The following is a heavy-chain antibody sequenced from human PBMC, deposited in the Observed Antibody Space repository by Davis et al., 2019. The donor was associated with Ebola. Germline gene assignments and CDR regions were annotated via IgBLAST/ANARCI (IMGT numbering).Heavy chain of an antibody. Sequence: PGGSLRLSCATSEFIFSSYAMSWVRQAPGKGLEWVSSISGSGESTYYADSVKGRFTISRDNSKNTLYFQMDSLRAEDTAVYYCTRVKDNSGYYYGAMGYWGQGTLVTVSS. CDR3: TRVKDNSGYYYGAMGY. J-gene: IGHJ4*02. CDR2: ISGSGEST. D-gene: IGHD3-22*01. CDR1: EFIFSSYA. V-gene: IGHV3-23*01.